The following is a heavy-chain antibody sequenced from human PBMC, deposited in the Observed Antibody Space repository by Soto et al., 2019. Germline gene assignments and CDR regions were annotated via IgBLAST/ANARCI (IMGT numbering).Heavy chain of an antibody. J-gene: IGHJ4*02. CDR2: IYYGGSA. CDR3: ARGGHCTDGVCSALDF. V-gene: IGHV4-59*08. CDR1: GGSISTYY. D-gene: IGHD2-8*01. Sequence: QVQLQESGPGLVKPSETLSLTCTVSGGSISTYYWSWIRQPPGKGLEWIGYIYYGGSANYNPSLKSRVTISVDTSKKQFSLNLRSETVADTAVYYCARGGHCTDGVCSALDFWGQGTLVTVSS.